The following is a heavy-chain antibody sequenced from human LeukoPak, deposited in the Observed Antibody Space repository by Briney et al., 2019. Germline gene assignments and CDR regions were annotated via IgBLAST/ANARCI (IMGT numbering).Heavy chain of an antibody. D-gene: IGHD3-22*01. CDR3: ARISDTSGYYYNFDY. Sequence: SETLSLTCIVSGYSISSGYYWGWIRQPPGKGLEWIGNIHHSGSTYYNPSLKSRVTISVDTSKNQFSLKLSSVTAADTAVYYCARISDTSGYYYNFDYWGQGTLVTVSS. CDR2: IHHSGST. CDR1: GYSISSGYY. V-gene: IGHV4-38-2*02. J-gene: IGHJ4*02.